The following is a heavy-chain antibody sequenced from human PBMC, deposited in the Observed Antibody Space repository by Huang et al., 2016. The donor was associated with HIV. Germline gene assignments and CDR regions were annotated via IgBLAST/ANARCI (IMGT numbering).Heavy chain of an antibody. CDR1: GGSFSCYY. CDR3: ARGQGGYYYYYMDV. V-gene: IGHV4-34*01. Sequence: QVQLQQWGAGLLRPSETLSLTCAVYGGSFSCYYGAWIRQPPGKGLEWIGEINHSESTKYNPSLKSRVTSSVDTSRNQFSLTLTSVTAADTAVYYCARGQGGYYYYYMDVWGKGTTVTVSS. J-gene: IGHJ6*03. CDR2: INHSEST.